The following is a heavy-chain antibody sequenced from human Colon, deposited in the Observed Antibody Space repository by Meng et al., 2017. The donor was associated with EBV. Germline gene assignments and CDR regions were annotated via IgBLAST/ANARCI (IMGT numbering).Heavy chain of an antibody. J-gene: IGHJ4*02. V-gene: IGHV4-30-4*01. Sequence: QVLLQASGPGPVKPSQSLSRTCTFSVSSIKSGDYYWSWIRQPPGKGLEWIGYIYYTGSTYYNPSLKCRVTISMDTSKNQFSLRLSSVTAADTAVYYCARNYYFDYWGQGTLVTVSS. CDR2: IYYTGST. CDR1: VSSIKSGDYY. CDR3: ARNYYFDY.